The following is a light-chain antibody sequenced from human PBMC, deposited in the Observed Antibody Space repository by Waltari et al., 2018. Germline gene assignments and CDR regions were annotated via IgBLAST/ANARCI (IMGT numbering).Light chain of an antibody. CDR2: DVR. V-gene: IGLV2-11*01. CDR1: SSDVGGYDY. J-gene: IGLJ2*01. Sequence: QSALTQPRSVSGSPGQSVTISCTGTSSDVGGYDYVSWYQHHPGKAPKLLIDDVRRRRSGVPDRFSGSKSSNTASVTISGLQAEDEADYYCWSYAGSYTLKFGGGTKLTVL. CDR3: WSYAGSYTLK.